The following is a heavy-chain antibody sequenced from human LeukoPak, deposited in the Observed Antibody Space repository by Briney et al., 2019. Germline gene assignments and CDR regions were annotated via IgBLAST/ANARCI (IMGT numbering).Heavy chain of an antibody. CDR3: AREQGLGFDY. V-gene: IGHV4-59*11. D-gene: IGHD3-16*01. J-gene: IGHJ4*02. CDR1: GGSISSHH. Sequence: SETLSLTCTVSGGSISSHHWSWIRQPPGKGLEWIGYIYYSGSTNYNPSLKSRVTISVDTSKNQFSLKLSSVTAADTAVYYCAREQGLGFDYWGQGTLVTVSS. CDR2: IYYSGST.